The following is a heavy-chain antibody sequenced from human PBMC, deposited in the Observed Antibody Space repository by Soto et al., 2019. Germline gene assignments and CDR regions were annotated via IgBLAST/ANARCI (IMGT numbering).Heavy chain of an antibody. CDR2: IYYSGST. V-gene: IGHV4-39*01. D-gene: IGHD7-27*01. CDR3: ASNVAANSPDS. Sequence: QLQLQESGPGLVKPSETLSLTCTVSGGSISSSSYYWGWIRQPPGKGLEWIGSIYYSGSTYYTPSLKSRVPISVHTSNNQFSLNLSSVTAADTAVYSCASNVAANSPDSWGQGTLVTVSS. CDR1: GGSISSSSYY. J-gene: IGHJ4*02.